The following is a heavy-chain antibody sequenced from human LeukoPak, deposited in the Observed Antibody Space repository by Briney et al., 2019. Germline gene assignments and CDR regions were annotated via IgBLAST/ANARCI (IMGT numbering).Heavy chain of an antibody. CDR1: GFTFSSYS. CDR3: ARVRRYVWGSYRSGIDY. D-gene: IGHD3-16*02. CDR2: ISSSSSTI. Sequence: HPGGSLRLSCAASGFTFSSYSMNWVRQAPGKGLEWVSYISSSSSTIYYADSVKGRFTISRDNAKNSLYLQMNSLRAEDTAVYYCARVRRYVWGSYRSGIDYWGQGTLVTVSS. V-gene: IGHV3-48*01. J-gene: IGHJ4*02.